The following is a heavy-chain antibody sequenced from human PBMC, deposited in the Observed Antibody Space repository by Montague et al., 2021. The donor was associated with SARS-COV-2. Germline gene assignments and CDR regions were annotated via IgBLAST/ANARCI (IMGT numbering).Heavy chain of an antibody. CDR1: RGSFSGYY. CDR3: ARGYCISTTCYQSLHY. CDR2: INHSGGV. V-gene: IGHV4-34*01. Sequence: SETLSLTCTVHRGSFSGYYWTWIRQPPGKGLEWIGEINHSGGVNXNPSLKSRVTISVDTSKNHFSLKLRSVTAADTVIYYCARGYCISTTCYQSLHYWGQGTLVAVSS. J-gene: IGHJ4*02. D-gene: IGHD2-2*01.